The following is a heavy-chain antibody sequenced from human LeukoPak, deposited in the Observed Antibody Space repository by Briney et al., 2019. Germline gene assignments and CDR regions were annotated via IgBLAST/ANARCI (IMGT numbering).Heavy chain of an antibody. CDR2: INWNGGST. Sequence: PGGSLRLSCAASGFTFDDYAMSWVRQTPGKGLEWVSGINWNGGSTGYADSVKGRFTISRDNAKYSLYLEMNSLRAEDTALYHCARGGYGSGSYHYYYYYMDVWGKGTTVTVSS. J-gene: IGHJ6*03. V-gene: IGHV3-20*01. CDR1: GFTFDDYA. CDR3: ARGGYGSGSYHYYYYYMDV. D-gene: IGHD3-10*01.